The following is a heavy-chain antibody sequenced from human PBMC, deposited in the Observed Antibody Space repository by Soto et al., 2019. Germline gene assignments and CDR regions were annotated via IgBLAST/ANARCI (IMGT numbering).Heavy chain of an antibody. CDR3: AIDLFPYSCGWYDQIYYYYYGMDV. CDR1: GFTFSSYG. D-gene: IGHD6-19*01. V-gene: IGHV3-33*01. J-gene: IGHJ6*02. Sequence: GGSLRLSCAASGFTFSSYGMHWVRQAPGKGLEWVAVIWYDGSNKYYADSVKGRVTISRDNSKNTLYLQMDSLRAEDTAVYYCAIDLFPYSCGWYDQIYYYYYGMDVWGQGTTVTVSS. CDR2: IWYDGSNK.